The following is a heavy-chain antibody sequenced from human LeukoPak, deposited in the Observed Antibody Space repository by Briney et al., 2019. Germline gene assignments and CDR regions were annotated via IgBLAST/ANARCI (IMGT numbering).Heavy chain of an antibody. CDR1: GFTFSSYG. D-gene: IGHD5-12*01. CDR3: AKDLGLRDGYDSPYYYYHGMDV. Sequence: GGSLRLSCAASGFTFSSYGMHWVRQAPGKGLEWVAVISYDGSNKYYADSVKGRFTISRDNSKNTLYLQMNSLRAEDTAVYYCAKDLGLRDGYDSPYYYYHGMDVWGQGTTVTVSS. CDR2: ISYDGSNK. J-gene: IGHJ6*02. V-gene: IGHV3-30*18.